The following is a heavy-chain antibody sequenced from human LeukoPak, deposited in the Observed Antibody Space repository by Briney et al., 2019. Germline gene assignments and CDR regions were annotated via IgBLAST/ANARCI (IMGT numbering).Heavy chain of an antibody. J-gene: IGHJ3*02. V-gene: IGHV3-21*01. CDR3: ARDCASTSCKGRAFDI. CDR1: GFTFSSYS. CDR2: ISSSSSYI. Sequence: GGSLRLSCAASGFTFSSYSMNWVRQAPGKGLEWVSSISSSSSYIYYADSVKGRFTISRDNAKNSLYLQMNSLRAEDTAVYYCARDCASTSCKGRAFDIWGQGTMVTVSS. D-gene: IGHD2-2*01.